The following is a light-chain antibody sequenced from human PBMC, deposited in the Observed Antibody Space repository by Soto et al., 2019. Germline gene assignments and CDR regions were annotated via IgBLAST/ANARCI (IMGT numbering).Light chain of an antibody. V-gene: IGLV2-8*01. CDR1: SSDVGGYNY. Sequence: QSALTQPPSASGSPGQSVTISCTGTSSDVGGYNYVSWFQQHPGKAPKLIIHEVNQRPSGVPDRFSGSKSGNTASLTVSGLQAEDEGTYYCSAYTSSSTWVFGGGTKLTVL. CDR3: SAYTSSSTWV. J-gene: IGLJ3*02. CDR2: EVN.